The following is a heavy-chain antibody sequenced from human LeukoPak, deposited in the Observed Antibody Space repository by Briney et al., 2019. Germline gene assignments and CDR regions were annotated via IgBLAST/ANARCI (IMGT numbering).Heavy chain of an antibody. V-gene: IGHV3-7*01. Sequence: PGRSLRPSCAASGFSLSDVWMSWVRQAARNGLGWVANIKQDGSEKYYVDSVKGRFTISRDNAKNSLYLQMNSLRAEDTAVYYCARDSKWELPDAFDIWGQGTMVTVSS. D-gene: IGHD1-26*01. CDR1: GFSLSDVW. CDR3: ARDSKWELPDAFDI. J-gene: IGHJ3*02. CDR2: IKQDGSEK.